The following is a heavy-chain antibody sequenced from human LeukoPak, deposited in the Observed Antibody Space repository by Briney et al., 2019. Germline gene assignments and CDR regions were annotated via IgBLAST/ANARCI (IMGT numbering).Heavy chain of an antibody. CDR2: IPYDGSNK. D-gene: IGHD1-26*01. CDR1: GFTFSSYG. CDR3: ARRRDSGSLQHFDY. J-gene: IGHJ4*02. Sequence: GGSLRLSCAASGFTFSSYGMHWVRQAPGKGLEWVAVIPYDGSNKYYADSVKGRFTISRDNSKNTLYLQMNSLRAEDTAVYYCARRRDSGSLQHFDYWGQGTLVTVSS. V-gene: IGHV3-30*03.